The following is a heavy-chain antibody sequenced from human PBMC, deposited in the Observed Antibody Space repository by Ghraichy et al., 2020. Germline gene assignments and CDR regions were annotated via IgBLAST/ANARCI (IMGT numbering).Heavy chain of an antibody. J-gene: IGHJ6*02. V-gene: IGHV4-39*07. D-gene: IGHD6-19*01. Sequence: SETLSLTCTVSGGSISSSSYYWGWIRQPPGKGLEWIGSIYYSGSTYYNPSLKSRVTISVDTSKNQFSLKLSSVTAADTAVYYCARRGIAVAGQYGMDVWGQGTTVTVSS. CDR1: GGSISSSSYY. CDR3: ARRGIAVAGQYGMDV. CDR2: IYYSGST.